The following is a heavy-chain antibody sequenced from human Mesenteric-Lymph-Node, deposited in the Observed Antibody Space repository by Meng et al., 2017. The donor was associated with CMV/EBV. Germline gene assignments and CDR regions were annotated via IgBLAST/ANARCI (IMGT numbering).Heavy chain of an antibody. V-gene: IGHV1-8*01. Sequence: ASGYTFTSFDINWVRQATGQGLEWMGWMNPNSGNTGYGQKFQGRVTMTRDTSVSTAYLELTSLRSEDTAVYYCARATSTAGGGLLGYWGQGTLVTSPQ. CDR2: MNPNSGNT. D-gene: IGHD3-10*01. CDR3: ARATSTAGGGLLGY. CDR1: GYTFTSFD. J-gene: IGHJ4*02.